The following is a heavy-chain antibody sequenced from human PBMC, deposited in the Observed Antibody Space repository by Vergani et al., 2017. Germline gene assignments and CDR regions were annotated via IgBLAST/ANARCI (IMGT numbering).Heavy chain of an antibody. Sequence: QVPLQQWGAGLLKPSETLSLTCAVYGGSFSGYFWSWLRQPPGRGLEWIGCVHRNGNTYYTSSLRSRATISRDTSKNQFSLRLTSVTAADTAVYYCARQNPYGSAHVDFWGRGVLVTVSA. CDR1: GGSFSGYF. CDR2: VHRNGNT. V-gene: IGHV4-34*01. CDR3: ARQNPYGSAHVDF. D-gene: IGHD3-10*01. J-gene: IGHJ4*02.